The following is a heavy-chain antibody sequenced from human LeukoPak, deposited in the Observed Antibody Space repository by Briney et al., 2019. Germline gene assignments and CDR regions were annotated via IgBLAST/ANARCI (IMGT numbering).Heavy chain of an antibody. D-gene: IGHD6-25*01. CDR1: GFTFSSYS. V-gene: IGHV3-21*01. CDR2: ISSSSSYI. CDR3: ARDLSDLNWFEP. J-gene: IGHJ5*02. Sequence: PGGSLRLSCAASGFTFSSYSMNWVRQAPGKGLEWVSSISSSSSYIYYADSVKGRFTISRDNAKNSLYLQMNSLRAEDTAVYYCARDLSDLNWFEPWGQGTLVTVSS.